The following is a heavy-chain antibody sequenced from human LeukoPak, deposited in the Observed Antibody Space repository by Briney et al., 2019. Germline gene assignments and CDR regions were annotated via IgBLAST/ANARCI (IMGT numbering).Heavy chain of an antibody. V-gene: IGHV3-30-3*01. D-gene: IGHD2-2*01. CDR1: GFTFSNYG. J-gene: IGHJ4*02. CDR3: ARDGLPYCTSTSCYHSDS. CDR2: ISNDGTNS. Sequence: GGSLRLSCGVSGFTFSNYGMHWVRQAPGKGLEWVAVISNDGTNSHYGDSVRGRFTISRDNSNNTLFLQLNNLRPDDTAVYYCARDGLPYCTSTSCYHSDSWGQGTLVTVSS.